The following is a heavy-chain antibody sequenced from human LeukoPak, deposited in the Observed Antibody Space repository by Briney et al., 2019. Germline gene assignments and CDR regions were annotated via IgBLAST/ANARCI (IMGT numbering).Heavy chain of an antibody. D-gene: IGHD6-13*01. J-gene: IGHJ4*02. CDR3: AREHYSSSCPDY. CDR1: RFTFSSYW. V-gene: IGHV3-74*01. Sequence: GGSLRRSCAGYRFTFSSYWMHWVRQAPGKGLVWVSRINSDGSSTNYADSVKGRFTISRDNAKNTLYLQMNSLRAEDTAVYYCAREHYSSSCPDYWGQGTLVTVSS. CDR2: INSDGSST.